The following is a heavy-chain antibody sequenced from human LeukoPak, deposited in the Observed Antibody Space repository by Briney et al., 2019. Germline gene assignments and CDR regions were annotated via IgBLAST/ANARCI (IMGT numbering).Heavy chain of an antibody. V-gene: IGHV1-8*01. D-gene: IGHD6-19*01. Sequence: ASVKVSCKASGYTFTSYDINWVRQATGQGLEWMGWMNPNSGNTGYAQKFQGRVTMTRNISISTAYMELSSLRSEDTAVYYCATSAGIAVAGTWNWFDPWGQGTLVTVSS. J-gene: IGHJ5*02. CDR1: GYTFTSYD. CDR3: ATSAGIAVAGTWNWFDP. CDR2: MNPNSGNT.